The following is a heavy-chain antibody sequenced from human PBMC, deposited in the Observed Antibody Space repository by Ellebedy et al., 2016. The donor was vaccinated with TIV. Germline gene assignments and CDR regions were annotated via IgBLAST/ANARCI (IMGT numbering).Heavy chain of an antibody. Sequence: SETLSLTXTVSGGSISSYYWSWIRQPPGKGLEWIGYIYYSGSTNYNPSLKSRVTISVDTSKNQFSLKLSSVTAADTAVYYCARDFYGGDYVFRGIHWFDPWGQGTLVTVSS. V-gene: IGHV4-59*01. CDR1: GGSISSYY. CDR3: ARDFYGGDYVFRGIHWFDP. CDR2: IYYSGST. J-gene: IGHJ5*02. D-gene: IGHD4-17*01.